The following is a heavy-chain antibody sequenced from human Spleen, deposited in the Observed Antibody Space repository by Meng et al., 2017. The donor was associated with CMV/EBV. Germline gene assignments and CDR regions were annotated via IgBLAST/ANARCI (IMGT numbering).Heavy chain of an antibody. CDR3: ARELYIVRYYYGLDV. V-gene: IGHV3-7*03. Sequence: GESLKISCATSGFTFSSYWMSWVRQAPGKGLEWVANIKQDGSEKYYVDSVRGRFTISRDNARNSLYLQMNSPRAEDTAVYYCARELYIVRYYYGLDVWGQGTTVTVSS. CDR1: GFTFSSYW. D-gene: IGHD2-8*01. CDR2: IKQDGSEK. J-gene: IGHJ6*02.